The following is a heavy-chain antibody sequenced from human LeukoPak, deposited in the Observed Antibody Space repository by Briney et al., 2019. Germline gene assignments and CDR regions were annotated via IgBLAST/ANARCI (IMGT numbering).Heavy chain of an antibody. CDR1: GYTFTSYG. Sequence: VASVEVSCKASGYTFTSYGISWVRQAPGQGLEWMGIINPSGGSTSYAQKFQGRVTMTRDTSTSTVYMELSSLRSEDTAVYYCARVPLGGYCSSTSCFKSSDYWGQGTLVTVSS. CDR2: INPSGGST. D-gene: IGHD2-2*01. CDR3: ARVPLGGYCSSTSCFKSSDY. J-gene: IGHJ4*02. V-gene: IGHV1-46*01.